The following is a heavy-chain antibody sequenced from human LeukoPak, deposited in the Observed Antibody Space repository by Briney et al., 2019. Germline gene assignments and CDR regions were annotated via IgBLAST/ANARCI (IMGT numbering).Heavy chain of an antibody. V-gene: IGHV4-34*01. CDR3: ARGPTTNCSGGSCYPRLGGY. J-gene: IGHJ4*02. CDR2: INHSGST. CDR1: GGSFSGYY. D-gene: IGHD2-15*01. Sequence: SETLSLTCAVYGGSFSGYYWSWIRQPPGKGLEWIGEINHSGSTNYNPSLKSRVTISVDTSKNQFSLKLSSVTAADTAVYYCARGPTTNCSGGSCYPRLGGYWGQGTLVTVSS.